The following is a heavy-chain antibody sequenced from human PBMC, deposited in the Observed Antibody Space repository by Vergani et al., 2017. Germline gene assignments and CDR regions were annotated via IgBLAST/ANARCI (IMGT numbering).Heavy chain of an antibody. CDR2: IYYSGST. CDR1: GGSISSGGYY. D-gene: IGHD3-10*01. Sequence: QLQLQESGPGLVKPSQTLSLTCTVSGGSISSGGYYWSWIRQHPGKGLEWIGYIYYSGSTYYNPSLKSRVTISVDTSKNQFSLKLSSVTAADTAVYYCARDTYHFSMVRGVDYYYYYMDVWGKGTTVTVSS. CDR3: ARDTYHFSMVRGVDYYYYYMDV. V-gene: IGHV4-31*03. J-gene: IGHJ6*03.